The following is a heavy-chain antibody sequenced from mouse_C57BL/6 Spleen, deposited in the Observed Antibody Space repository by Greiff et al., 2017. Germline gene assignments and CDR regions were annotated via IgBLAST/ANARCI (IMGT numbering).Heavy chain of an antibody. CDR3: TREGGLFYFDY. J-gene: IGHJ2*01. CDR2: ISSGGDYI. V-gene: IGHV5-9-1*02. CDR1: GFTFSSYA. D-gene: IGHD1-1*01. Sequence: EVKLEESGEGLVKPGGSLKLSCAASGFTFSSYAMSWVRQTPEKRLEWVAYISSGGDYIYYADTVKGRFTISRDNGRNTLYLQMSSLKSEDTAMYYCTREGGLFYFDYWGQGTTLTVSS.